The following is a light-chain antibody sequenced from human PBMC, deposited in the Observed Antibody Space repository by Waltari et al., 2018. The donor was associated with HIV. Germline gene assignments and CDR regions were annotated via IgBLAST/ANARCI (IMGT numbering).Light chain of an antibody. J-gene: IGLJ2*01. CDR2: KDG. V-gene: IGLV3-1*01. CDR1: KLGVKY. CDR3: QAWDSDTPKV. Sequence: SYELTQPPSVSVSPGQTASIPCSGDKLGVKYACWYQQKPGQSPVLVIYKDGKRPSGIPERFSGFNSGNTATLTISGTQAMDEADYYCQAWDSDTPKVFGGGTKLTVL.